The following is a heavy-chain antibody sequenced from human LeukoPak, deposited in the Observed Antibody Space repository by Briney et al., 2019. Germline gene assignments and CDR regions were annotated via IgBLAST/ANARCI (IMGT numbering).Heavy chain of an antibody. J-gene: IGHJ4*02. Sequence: GASVKVSCKASGYTFTGYYMHWVRQAPGQGLEWMGWINPNSGGTNYAQKFQGRVTMTRDTSTSTVYMELSSLRSEDTAVYYCARPTLYGSGSYYFDYWGQGTLVTVSS. V-gene: IGHV1-2*02. CDR3: ARPTLYGSGSYYFDY. CDR1: GYTFTGYY. CDR2: INPNSGGT. D-gene: IGHD3-10*01.